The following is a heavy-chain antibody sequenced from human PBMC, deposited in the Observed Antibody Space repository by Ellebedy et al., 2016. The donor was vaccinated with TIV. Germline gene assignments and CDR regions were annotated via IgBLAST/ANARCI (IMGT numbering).Heavy chain of an antibody. D-gene: IGHD4-17*01. CDR3: ARRASYGDYAVQVNPWFDP. J-gene: IGHJ5*02. CDR1: GFNFRSYW. V-gene: IGHV3-7*01. Sequence: GESLKISCAASGFNFRSYWMTWVRQAPGKGLEWVAKIRQEGDEIYYVESVKGRCTISRDNAKNSLFLQMNSLRVEDTAVYYCARRASYGDYAVQVNPWFDPWGQGTLFTFSS. CDR2: IRQEGDEI.